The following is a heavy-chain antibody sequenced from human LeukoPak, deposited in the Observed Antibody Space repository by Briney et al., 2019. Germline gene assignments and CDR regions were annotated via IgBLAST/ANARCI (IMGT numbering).Heavy chain of an antibody. V-gene: IGHV4-61*02. J-gene: IGHJ3*02. CDR1: GGSISSGSYY. CDR2: IYTSGST. D-gene: IGHD3-22*01. Sequence: PSQTLSVTCTDSGGSISSGSYYWSWIRQPAGKGLEWIGRIYTSGSTNYNPSLKRRVTTSVDTSKNQFSLKLSSVTAADAAVYYCARAARMISDAFDIWGQGTMVTVSS. CDR3: ARAARMISDAFDI.